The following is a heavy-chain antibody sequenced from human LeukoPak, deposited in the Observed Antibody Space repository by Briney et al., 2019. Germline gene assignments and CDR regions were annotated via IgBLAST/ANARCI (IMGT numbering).Heavy chain of an antibody. D-gene: IGHD6-13*01. CDR2: INHSGST. Sequence: KPSETLSLTCAVYGGSFSGYYWRWSRQPPGKGLEWIGEINHSGSTNYNPSLKSRVTISVDTSKNQFSLKLSSVTAADTAVYFCARGKGYSSTFGNSYYMDVWGKGTTVTVSS. CDR1: GGSFSGYY. CDR3: ARGKGYSSTFGNSYYMDV. V-gene: IGHV4-34*01. J-gene: IGHJ6*03.